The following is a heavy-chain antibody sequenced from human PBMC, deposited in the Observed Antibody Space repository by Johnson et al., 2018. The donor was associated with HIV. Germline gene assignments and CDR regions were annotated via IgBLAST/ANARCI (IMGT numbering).Heavy chain of an antibody. CDR1: GFTLSNAW. Sequence: RLVESGGGLVKPGGSLRLSCAASGFTLSNAWMHWVRQAPGKGLEWVAFISYDGSNKHYAHSVKGRYSISRDNSKNTLYLQMNSLRAEDTAVYYCIQLDAFDIWGQGTMVTVSS. D-gene: IGHD5-18*01. V-gene: IGHV3-30*03. CDR2: ISYDGSNK. CDR3: IQLDAFDI. J-gene: IGHJ3*02.